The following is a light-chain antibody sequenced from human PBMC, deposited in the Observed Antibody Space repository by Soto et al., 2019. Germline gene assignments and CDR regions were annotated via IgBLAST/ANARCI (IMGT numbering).Light chain of an antibody. J-gene: IGKJ1*01. CDR3: LHYKDWPRWT. CDR2: GAS. V-gene: IGKV3-15*01. CDR1: QSVSNN. Sequence: IVLTQSPGTLSLSPGERATLSCRAGQSVSNNLAWYQQQPGQAPRLLIYGASTTATGIPARFSGSGSGTEFTLTISSLQSEDFAVYYCLHYKDWPRWTFGQGTKVDTK.